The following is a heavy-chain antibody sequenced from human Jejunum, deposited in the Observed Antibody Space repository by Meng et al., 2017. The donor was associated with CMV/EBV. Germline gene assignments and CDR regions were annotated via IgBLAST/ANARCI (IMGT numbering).Heavy chain of an antibody. V-gene: IGHV1-18*01. Sequence: TDGIKWVRQAPGQGLEWMGWISGYNGKAKYVQKFQGRVTMTTDTSTSTAYMELRSLRSDDTAVYYCARLYGDYNNNYYYGMDVWGQGTTVTVSS. CDR3: ARLYGDYNNNYYYGMDV. CDR1: TDG. J-gene: IGHJ6*02. CDR2: ISGYNGKA. D-gene: IGHD4-17*01.